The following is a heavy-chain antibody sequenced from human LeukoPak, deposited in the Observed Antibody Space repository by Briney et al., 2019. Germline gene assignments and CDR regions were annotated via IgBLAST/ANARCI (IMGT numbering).Heavy chain of an antibody. CDR2: ISYDGSNK. D-gene: IGHD3-3*01. CDR1: GFTFSSYW. Sequence: GGSLRLSCAASGFTFSSYWMSWVRQAPGKGLEWVAVISYDGSNKYYADSVKGRFTISRDNSKNTLYLQMNSLRAEDTAVYYCARDFSGNYDFWSGYYIHRGYFDYWGQGTLVTVSS. CDR3: ARDFSGNYDFWSGYYIHRGYFDY. V-gene: IGHV3-30*03. J-gene: IGHJ4*02.